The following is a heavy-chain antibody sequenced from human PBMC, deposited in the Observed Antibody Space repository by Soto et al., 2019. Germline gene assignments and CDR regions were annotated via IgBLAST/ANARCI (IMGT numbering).Heavy chain of an antibody. J-gene: IGHJ4*02. CDR3: ARLFGYYDFWSGTSPVPDY. D-gene: IGHD3-3*01. CDR2: IYYSGST. CDR1: GGSISSYY. Sequence: PSETLSLTCTVSGGSISSYYWSWIRQPPGKGLEWIGYIYYSGSTNYNPSLKSRVTISVDTSKNQFSLKLSSVTAADTAVYYCARLFGYYDFWSGTSPVPDYWGQGTLVTVSS. V-gene: IGHV4-59*08.